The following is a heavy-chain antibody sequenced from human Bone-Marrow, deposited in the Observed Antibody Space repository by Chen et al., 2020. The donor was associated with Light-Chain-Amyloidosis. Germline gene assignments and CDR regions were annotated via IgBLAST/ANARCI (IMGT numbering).Heavy chain of an antibody. CDR3: TRKGGYFDF. J-gene: IGHJ4*02. D-gene: IGHD3-10*01. CDR1: GVNVSSFG. CDR2: VSGSTVST. Sequence: EVQLVESGGGLVQPGGSLRLSCATSGVNVSSFGMSWVRQAPGKGLEWVSTVSGSTVSTYYAGAVKGRFIISRDDSKSTLYLQMNSLRAGDTAVYFCTRKGGYFDFWGQGSLVTVSS. V-gene: IGHV3-23*04.